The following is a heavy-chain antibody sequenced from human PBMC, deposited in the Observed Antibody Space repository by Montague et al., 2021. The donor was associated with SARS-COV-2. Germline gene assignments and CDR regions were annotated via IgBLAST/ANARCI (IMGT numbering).Heavy chain of an antibody. CDR2: ISGSGGTT. D-gene: IGHD3-22*01. CDR3: AEGDRRCYYQVLV. CDR1: GFTFSSYA. V-gene: IGHV3-23*01. J-gene: IGHJ4*02. Sequence: SLILSCAASGFTFSSYAMSWVRQAPVKGLEWVSAISGSGGTTYYXASVKGRFTIPRDNSKNTLYLQMNSLRAEDTAVYYCAEGDRRCYYQVLVWGQGTLVTVSS.